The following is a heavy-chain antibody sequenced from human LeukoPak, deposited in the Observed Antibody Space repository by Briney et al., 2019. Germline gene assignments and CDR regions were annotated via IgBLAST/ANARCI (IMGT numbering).Heavy chain of an antibody. J-gene: IGHJ6*02. V-gene: IGHV4-34*01. CDR3: ARALHYYGSGSYYTGYYYYYYGMDV. CDR1: GGSFSGYY. Sequence: SETLSLTCAVYGGSFSGYYWSWIRQPPGKGLEWIGEINHSGSTNSNPSLKSRVTISVDTSKNQFSLKLSSVTAADTAAYYCARALHYYGSGSYYTGYYYYYYGMDVWGQGTTVTVSS. CDR2: INHSGST. D-gene: IGHD3-10*01.